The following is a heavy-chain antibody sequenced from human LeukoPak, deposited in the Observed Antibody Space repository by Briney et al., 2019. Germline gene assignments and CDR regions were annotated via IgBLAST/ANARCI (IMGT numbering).Heavy chain of an antibody. CDR3: AREYDYGVEVLYFDY. Sequence: GASVKVSCKASGGTFSSYVISWVRQAPGHGLEWMGRIIPIFGTANYAPRFQGRVTITREESTSTGYMELSSLRSEDTAVYYCAREYDYGVEVLYFDYWGQGTLVTVSS. CDR1: GGTFSSYV. V-gene: IGHV1-69*15. D-gene: IGHD4-17*01. CDR2: IIPIFGTA. J-gene: IGHJ4*02.